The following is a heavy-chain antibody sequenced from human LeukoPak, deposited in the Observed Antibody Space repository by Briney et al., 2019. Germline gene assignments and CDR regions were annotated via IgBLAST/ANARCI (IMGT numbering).Heavy chain of an antibody. Sequence: GGSLRLSCAASGFPFHTYAMSWVRQSPGQGLEWVSGISANGRSTYYADSVKGRFTISRDNSKNTLYLQMSSLRAEDTAVYYCAKDRGRYYDSSGYYWGYYFDSWGQGILVTVST. V-gene: IGHV3-23*01. CDR1: GFPFHTYA. D-gene: IGHD3-22*01. J-gene: IGHJ4*02. CDR2: ISANGRST. CDR3: AKDRGRYYDSSGYYWGYYFDS.